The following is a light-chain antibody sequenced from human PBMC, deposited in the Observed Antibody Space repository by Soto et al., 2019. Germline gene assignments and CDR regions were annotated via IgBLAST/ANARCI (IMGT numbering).Light chain of an antibody. CDR3: QQYNNWPFT. Sequence: EIVMTQSPATLSVSPGERATLSCRASQSVSSNLAWYQQKPGQAPRLLIYGSSTRATGIPARLSGSGSGTDFTLTISSLQSEDFAVYYYQQYNNWPFTFGRGTKVDIK. CDR2: GSS. V-gene: IGKV3D-15*01. J-gene: IGKJ3*01. CDR1: QSVSSN.